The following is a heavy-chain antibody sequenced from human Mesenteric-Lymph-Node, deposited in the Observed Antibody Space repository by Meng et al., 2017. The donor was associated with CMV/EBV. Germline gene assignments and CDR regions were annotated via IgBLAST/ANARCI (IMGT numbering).Heavy chain of an antibody. CDR2: ISSSSSTI. J-gene: IGHJ4*02. CDR1: GFTFSDYY. CDR3: ARDRWLYGAAAHFDY. V-gene: IGHV3-11*04. D-gene: IGHD4/OR15-4a*01. Sequence: GESLKISCAASGFTFSDYYLTWIRQAPGKGLEWVSYISSSSSTIYYADSVKGRFTISRDNAKNSLYLQMNSLRAEDTAVYYCARDRWLYGAAAHFDYWGQGTLVTVSS.